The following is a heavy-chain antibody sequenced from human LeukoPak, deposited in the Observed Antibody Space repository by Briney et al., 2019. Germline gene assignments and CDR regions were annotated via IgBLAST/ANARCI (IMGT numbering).Heavy chain of an antibody. D-gene: IGHD3-3*01. V-gene: IGHV1-8*01. J-gene: IGHJ6*02. CDR1: GYTFTSYD. CDR3: ARGRGRFLEWLTARDYYYYGMDV. Sequence: ASVKVSCKASGYTFTSYDINWVRRATGQGLEWMGWMNPNSGNTGYAQKFLGRVTMTRNTSISTAYMELSSLRSEDTAVYYCARGRGRFLEWLTARDYYYYGMDVWGQGTTVTVSS. CDR2: MNPNSGNT.